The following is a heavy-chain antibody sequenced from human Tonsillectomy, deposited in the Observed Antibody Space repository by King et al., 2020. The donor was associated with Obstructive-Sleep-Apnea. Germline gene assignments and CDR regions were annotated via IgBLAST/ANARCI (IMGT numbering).Heavy chain of an antibody. CDR3: ARGMVRGAAFDP. CDR2: RNPKSGNT. J-gene: IGHJ5*02. Sequence: QLVQSGADGKKPGASVKVSCKASGYTFNSYDINWVRQATGQWLEWMGWRNPKSGNTGYAQKFQGRVTMTRNTSISTAYMELSSLRSEDTAVDYCARGMVRGAAFDPWGQGTLVTVSS. D-gene: IGHD3-10*01. V-gene: IGHV1-8*01. CDR1: GYTFNSYD.